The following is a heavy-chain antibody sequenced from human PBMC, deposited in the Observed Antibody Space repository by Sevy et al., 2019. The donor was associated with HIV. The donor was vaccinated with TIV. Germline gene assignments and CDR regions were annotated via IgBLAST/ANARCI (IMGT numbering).Heavy chain of an antibody. CDR1: GFTFSDSW. CDR3: ARDRAYSALDY. J-gene: IGHJ4*02. D-gene: IGHD5-18*01. CDR2: INEDGSRL. V-gene: IGHV3-7*01. Sequence: GGSLRLSCVASGFTFSDSWMTWVRQAPGKGLERIAFINEDGSRLGYVDSVRGRFTISRENTKNSLYLQMNSLRAEEPAVYFCARDRAYSALDYWGQGTLVTVSS.